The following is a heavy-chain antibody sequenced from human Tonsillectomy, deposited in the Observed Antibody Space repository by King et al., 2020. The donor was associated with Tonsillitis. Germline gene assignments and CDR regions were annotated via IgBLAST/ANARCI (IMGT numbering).Heavy chain of an antibody. V-gene: IGHV3-7*03. CDR3: ARQAATGTYYFDY. J-gene: IGHJ4*02. CDR1: GFTFSSYW. CDR2: IKQDGDEK. Sequence: VQLVESGGGLVQPGGSLRLSCAASGFTFSSYWMTWVRQAPGKGLEWVANIKQDGDEKYYVDSVKGRFTISRDNAKNSLYLQMTSLRAEDTAVYYCARQAATGTYYFDYWGQGTLVPVSS. D-gene: IGHD6-13*01.